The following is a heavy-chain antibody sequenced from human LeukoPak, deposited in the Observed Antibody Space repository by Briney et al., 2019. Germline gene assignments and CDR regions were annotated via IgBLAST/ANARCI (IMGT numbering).Heavy chain of an antibody. Sequence: SETLSLTCTVSGGSINSYYWSWIRQPPGKGLEWIGYIYYSGSTNYNPSLKSRVTISVDTSKNQFSLQMSSVTAADTAVYYCARARDGHINNWFDPWGQGTLVIVSS. CDR3: ARARDGHINNWFDP. CDR2: IYYSGST. V-gene: IGHV4-59*12. D-gene: IGHD5-24*01. CDR1: GGSINSYY. J-gene: IGHJ5*02.